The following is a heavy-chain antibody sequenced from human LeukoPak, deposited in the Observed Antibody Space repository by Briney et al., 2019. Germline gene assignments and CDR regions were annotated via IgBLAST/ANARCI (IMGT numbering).Heavy chain of an antibody. V-gene: IGHV4-34*01. CDR1: GGSFSGYY. J-gene: IGHJ4*02. CDR2: INHSGIT. D-gene: IGHD3-22*01. Sequence: PSETLSLTCAVYGGSFSGYYWTWIRQPPRKGLEWIGEINHSGITNYNPSLKSRVTISVDTSKNQFSLKLSSVTAADTAVYYCARGEDYYDQWYFDYWGQGTLVTVSS. CDR3: ARGEDYYDQWYFDY.